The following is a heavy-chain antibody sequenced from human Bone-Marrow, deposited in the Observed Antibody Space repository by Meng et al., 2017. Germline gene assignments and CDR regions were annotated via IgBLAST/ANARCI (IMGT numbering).Heavy chain of an antibody. D-gene: IGHD4-17*01. J-gene: IGHJ3*02. V-gene: IGHV3-38-3*01. CDR2: ISGDST. Sequence: GESLKISCAASGFTVSSNEMSWVRQAPGKGLEWVSSISGDSTYYADSGKGRFTISRDNSKNTLHLQMNSLKTEDTAVYYCTRRSYGDYLDAFDIWGQGTMVTVSS. CDR3: TRRSYGDYLDAFDI. CDR1: GFTVSSNE.